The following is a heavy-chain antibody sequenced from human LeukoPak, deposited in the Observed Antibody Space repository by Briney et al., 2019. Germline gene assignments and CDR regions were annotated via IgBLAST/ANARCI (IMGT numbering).Heavy chain of an antibody. J-gene: IGHJ4*02. Sequence: GGSLRLSCAASGFTVSTSYMNWVRQAPGKGLEWVSVIYSGGRTSYADSVKGRFTISRDNSKNTLYLQMNSLRAEDTAVYYCARGEFGESKYWGQGTPVTVSS. CDR1: GFTVSTSY. CDR2: IYSGGRT. CDR3: ARGEFGESKY. D-gene: IGHD3-10*01. V-gene: IGHV3-53*01.